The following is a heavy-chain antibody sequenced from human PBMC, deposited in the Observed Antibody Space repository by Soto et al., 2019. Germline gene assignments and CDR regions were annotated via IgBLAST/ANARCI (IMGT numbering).Heavy chain of an antibody. V-gene: IGHV1-69*01. CDR3: ASGNPAKFWGVTVFYYYGRDV. J-gene: IGHJ6*02. CDR1: GGTFSSSA. CDR2: IIPLFATA. D-gene: IGHD3-16*02. Sequence: QVQLVQSGAEVEKPGSSVTVSCKASGGTFSSSAISWVRQAPGQGLEWLGDIIPLFATANYAQKSQGRVTITADESTTTAYMEVSSLRSEDTAVYYCASGNPAKFWGVTVFYYYGRDVLGQGTTVTVSS.